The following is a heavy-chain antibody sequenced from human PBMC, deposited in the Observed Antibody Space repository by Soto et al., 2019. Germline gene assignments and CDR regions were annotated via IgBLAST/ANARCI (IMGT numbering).Heavy chain of an antibody. D-gene: IGHD6-19*01. CDR2: INGGNGNT. CDR1: GFMFNKYA. J-gene: IGHJ4*02. V-gene: IGHV1-3*01. Sequence: VQLVQSGAEVKKPGASLNISCTASGFMFNKYALPWVRQAPGQRPEWMGWINGGNGNTRYSEKFQGRVTITRDTSASTIIYLALSGLSSENSAIYCCARGWSEQAVAGIPHLPHWGQGTLVTGSS. CDR3: ARGWSEQAVAGIPHLPH.